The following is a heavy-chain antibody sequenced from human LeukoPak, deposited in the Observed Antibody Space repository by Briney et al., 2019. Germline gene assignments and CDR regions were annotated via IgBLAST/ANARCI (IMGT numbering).Heavy chain of an antibody. J-gene: IGHJ4*02. V-gene: IGHV3-74*01. CDR3: ARVQYSYGWGLFDY. CDR1: GFTFSIYW. Sequence: PGGSLRLSCAASGFTFSIYWMHWVRQAPGKGLVWVSRMKNDGSVTSYADSVKGRFTISRDNAKNTLYLQLNSLRAEDTAVYYCARVQYSYGWGLFDYWGQGTLVTVSS. D-gene: IGHD5-18*01. CDR2: MKNDGSVT.